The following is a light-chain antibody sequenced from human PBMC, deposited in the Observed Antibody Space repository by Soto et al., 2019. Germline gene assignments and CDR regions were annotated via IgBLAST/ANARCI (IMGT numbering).Light chain of an antibody. V-gene: IGKV3-20*01. J-gene: IGKJ2*01. CDR3: QQHGNSPHT. CDR2: GTS. Sequence: EIVLTQSPGTLSLSPGERATLSCRASQSVSSRYFAWYQQKPGQAPRLLIYGTSSRATGIPDRFSGSGPGTAFTLTISRLEPEDFAVYYCQQHGNSPHTFGQGTKLEIK. CDR1: QSVSSRY.